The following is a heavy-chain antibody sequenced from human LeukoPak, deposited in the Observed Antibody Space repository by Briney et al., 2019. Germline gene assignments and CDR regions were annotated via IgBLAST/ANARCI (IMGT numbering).Heavy chain of an antibody. CDR2: ISWNSGSL. J-gene: IGHJ5*02. D-gene: IGHD3-22*01. CDR3: AKEHSSCFDP. CDR1: GFTFDDYA. V-gene: IGHV3-9*01. Sequence: YLRLSCAASGFTFDDYAMHWVRQAPGKGLEWVSGISWNSGSLGYADSVKGRFTISRDNAKNSLYLQMNSLRAEDTALYYCAKEHSSCFDPWGQGTLVTVSS.